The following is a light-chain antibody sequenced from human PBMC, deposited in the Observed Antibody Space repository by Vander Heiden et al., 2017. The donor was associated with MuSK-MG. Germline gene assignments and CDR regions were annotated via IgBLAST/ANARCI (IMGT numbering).Light chain of an antibody. CDR1: SLRSYY. CDR3: NYTANTGQYCL. CDR2: GKN. Sequence: SSELTQDTAVSVALGQTVKITCQGDSLRSYYASWYQQKPGQAPVLLIVGKNTRPSGIPDRFSAYSAEERAYSKTNGAQAEDEADDYWNYTANTGQYCLFGGGTKMTVL. J-gene: IGLJ2*01. V-gene: IGLV3-19*01.